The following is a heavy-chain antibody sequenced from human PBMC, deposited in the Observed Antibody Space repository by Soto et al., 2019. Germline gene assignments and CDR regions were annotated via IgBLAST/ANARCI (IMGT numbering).Heavy chain of an antibody. J-gene: IGHJ4*02. D-gene: IGHD3-9*01. CDR1: GGTFSSYA. Sequence: QVQLVQSGAEVKKPGSSVKFSCKASGGTFSSYAISCVRQAPGQGLEWMGGIIPIFGTANYAQKFQARVTITADESTSTAYMELSSLRSEDTAVYYCAREHDWLSSFDYWGQGTLVTVSS. V-gene: IGHV1-69*12. CDR3: AREHDWLSSFDY. CDR2: IIPIFGTA.